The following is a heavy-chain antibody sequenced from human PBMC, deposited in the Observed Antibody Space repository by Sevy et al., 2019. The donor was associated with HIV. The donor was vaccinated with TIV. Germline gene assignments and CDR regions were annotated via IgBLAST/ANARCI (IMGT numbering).Heavy chain of an antibody. Sequence: ASVKVSCKAYGYTVTDYYIHWVRQAPGQGLEWMGWINPKSGGTNYAQKFHGRVTMTRDTSISTAYMELSRLRSDDTAVYYCARVVEPAGIDPYYYGVDVWGPGATVTVSS. CDR2: INPKSGGT. J-gene: IGHJ6*02. CDR3: ARVVEPAGIDPYYYGVDV. V-gene: IGHV1-2*02. CDR1: GYTVTDYY. D-gene: IGHD2-2*02.